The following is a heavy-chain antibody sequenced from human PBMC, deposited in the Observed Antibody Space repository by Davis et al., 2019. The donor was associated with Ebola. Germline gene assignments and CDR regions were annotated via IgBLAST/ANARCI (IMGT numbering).Heavy chain of an antibody. CDR3: ARGSYVFDY. J-gene: IGHJ4*02. CDR1: GFTFSSYW. V-gene: IGHV3-7*03. D-gene: IGHD3-10*02. Sequence: GESLKISCAASGFTFSSYWMSWVRQAPGKGLEWVAVISYDGSEKYYVDSVKGRFTISRDNAKNSLYLQMNSLRAEDTAVYYCARGSYVFDYWGQGTLVSVSS. CDR2: ISYDGSEK.